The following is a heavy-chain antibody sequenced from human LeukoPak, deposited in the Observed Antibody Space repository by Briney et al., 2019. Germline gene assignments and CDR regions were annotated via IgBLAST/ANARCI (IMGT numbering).Heavy chain of an antibody. CDR3: ARDPALDY. J-gene: IGHJ4*02. CDR1: GFTFSGYE. CDR2: ISRSGSTI. V-gene: IGHV3-48*03. Sequence: RGSLRLSCAASGFTFSGYEMNWVRQAPGKGLEWVSYISRSGSTIYYAESVRGRFTISRDNAKNSLYLQMNSLRAEDTAVYYCARDPALDYWGQGTLVTVSS.